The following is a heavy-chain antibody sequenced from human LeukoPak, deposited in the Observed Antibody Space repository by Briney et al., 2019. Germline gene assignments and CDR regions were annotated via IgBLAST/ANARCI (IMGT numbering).Heavy chain of an antibody. D-gene: IGHD7-27*01. CDR3: VKGGTADRVGWTH. V-gene: IGHV3-23*01. CDR2: IHAIGVSA. J-gene: IGHJ4*02. CDR1: GFPFSSSG. Sequence: GSLRLSFAASGFPFSSSGMSGGRQAADKGGGGGSSIHAIGVSAYYADSVQSRFTVSRDNSETALYLQMNNLRTEDTAVYFCVKGGTADRVGWTHWGQGSLVTVFS.